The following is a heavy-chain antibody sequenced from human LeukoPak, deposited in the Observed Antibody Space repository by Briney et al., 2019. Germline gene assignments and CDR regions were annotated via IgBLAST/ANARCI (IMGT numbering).Heavy chain of an antibody. J-gene: IGHJ1*01. CDR2: ISGSGGST. Sequence: GGSLRLSCAASGFTFSSYAMSWVRQAPGKGLEWVSAISGSGGSTYYADSVKGRFTTSRDNSKNTLYLQMNSLRAEDTAVYYCAKPVYYYGSGTKNWGQGTLVTVSS. CDR1: GFTFSSYA. V-gene: IGHV3-23*01. CDR3: AKPVYYYGSGTKN. D-gene: IGHD3-10*01.